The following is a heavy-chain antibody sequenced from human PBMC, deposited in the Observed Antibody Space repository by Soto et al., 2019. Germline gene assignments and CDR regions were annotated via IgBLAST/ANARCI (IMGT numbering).Heavy chain of an antibody. J-gene: IGHJ4*02. CDR2: VSYSGRN. V-gene: IGHV4-59*08. Sequence: PSETLSLTCTVSGGSINNYFWSWIRQPPGKGLEWIGYVSYSGRNSYNPSLESRVTILVDTSKNHFSLRLTSVTAADSAVYFCARLEGLATISYYFDFWGQGALVTVSS. D-gene: IGHD3-9*01. CDR1: GGSINNYF. CDR3: ARLEGLATISYYFDF.